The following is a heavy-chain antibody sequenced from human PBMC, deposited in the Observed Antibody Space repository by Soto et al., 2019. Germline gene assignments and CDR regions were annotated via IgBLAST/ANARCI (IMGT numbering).Heavy chain of an antibody. CDR3: AKSGYCSTVKCSAFDY. J-gene: IGHJ4*02. CDR1: GFTFSSYV. Sequence: EVHLLESGGGLLQPGGSLRLSCAASGFTFSSYVMNWVRQVPGEGLEWVSTVGGGGDDTYYADSVKGRFTISRDNSKNTLYLQMNSLRADDTAVYFFAKSGYCSTVKCSAFDYWGQGTLVTVSS. V-gene: IGHV3-23*01. D-gene: IGHD2-2*01. CDR2: VGGGGDDT.